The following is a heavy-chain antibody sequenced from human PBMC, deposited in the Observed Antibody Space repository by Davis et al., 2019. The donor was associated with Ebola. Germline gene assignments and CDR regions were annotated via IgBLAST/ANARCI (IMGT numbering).Heavy chain of an antibody. Sequence: PGGSLRLSCVVPGFTFRNYAMQWVRQAPGKGLEWVSSIHGNGAGAFYADSVKGRFTISRDNSKNILYLEMNSVRAEDTAIYYCVKDFTLSIWGQGTLVTVSS. V-gene: IGHV3-23*01. CDR2: IHGNGAGA. CDR1: GFTFRNYA. J-gene: IGHJ4*02. D-gene: IGHD2/OR15-2a*01. CDR3: VKDFTLSI.